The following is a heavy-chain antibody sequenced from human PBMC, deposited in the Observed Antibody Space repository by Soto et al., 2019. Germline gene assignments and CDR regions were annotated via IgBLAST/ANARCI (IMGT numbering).Heavy chain of an antibody. Sequence: PGGSRRLACPASGFTFTTFGLHWVRQAPGKGLEWVAMISYEGSNELFADSVKGRFTVSRGNSKHTLYLQMDSLRGDDTAVYYCANHFGSTFCLDHWGQGTLVTVSS. V-gene: IGHV3-30*18. CDR3: ANHFGSTFCLDH. J-gene: IGHJ4*02. D-gene: IGHD3-10*01. CDR1: GFTFTTFG. CDR2: ISYEGSNE.